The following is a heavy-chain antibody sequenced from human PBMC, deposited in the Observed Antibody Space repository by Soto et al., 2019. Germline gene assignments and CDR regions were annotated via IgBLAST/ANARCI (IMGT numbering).Heavy chain of an antibody. D-gene: IGHD3-10*01. CDR1: GFTFSAYW. CDR3: ARVSGYYFDY. J-gene: IGHJ4*01. CDR2: INHPGSEK. Sequence: GGSLRLSCAASGFTFSAYWMTWVRQAPGKGLEWVANINHPGSEKYYVDSVKGRFTISRDNAENSLSLQMNSLRAEDTAVYYCARVSGYYFDYWGHGALVTVSS. V-gene: IGHV3-7*04.